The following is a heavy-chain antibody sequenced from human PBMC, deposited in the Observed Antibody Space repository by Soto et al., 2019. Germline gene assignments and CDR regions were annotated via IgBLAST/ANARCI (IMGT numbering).Heavy chain of an antibody. CDR3: ARERYYYYMDV. CDR1: GFTFSSDG. V-gene: IGHV3-33*01. Sequence: QVQLVEFGGGVVQPGRSLRLSCAASGFTFSSDGMHWVRQAPGKGLEWVAVIWYDGSNKYYADSVKGRFTIARDNSKNSPYLKMNSSRAEDTAVYYCARERYYYYMDVWGKGTTVTVAS. CDR2: IWYDGSNK. J-gene: IGHJ6*03.